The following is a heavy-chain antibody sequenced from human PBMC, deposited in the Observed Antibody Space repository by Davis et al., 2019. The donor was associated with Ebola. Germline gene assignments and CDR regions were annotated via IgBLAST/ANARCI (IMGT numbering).Heavy chain of an antibody. Sequence: PGGSLRLSCAASGFTVSSNYMSWVRQAPGKGLEWVSAIYSGGSTYYADSVKGRFTISRDNSKNTLYLQMNSLRVEDTAVYYCAKDLIAVGASYWGQGTLVTVSS. CDR1: GFTVSSNY. CDR3: AKDLIAVGASY. J-gene: IGHJ4*02. V-gene: IGHV3-53*01. CDR2: IYSGGST. D-gene: IGHD1-26*01.